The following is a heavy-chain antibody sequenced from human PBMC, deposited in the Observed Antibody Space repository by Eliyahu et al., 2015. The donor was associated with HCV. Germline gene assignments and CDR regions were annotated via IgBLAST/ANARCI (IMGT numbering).Heavy chain of an antibody. CDR3: ARTRNYDNYYCFDS. V-gene: IGHV3-7*04. J-gene: IGHJ4*02. CDR2: IKQDGSER. Sequence: EVQLVESGGGLVQPGGSLTLSCAASGITFSRYWMSWLRQSPGKGLEWVANIKQDGSERYYQDSVKGRFTISRDNGKNSLYLQINSLRAEDTAVYYCARTRNYDNYYCFDSWGQGTLVTVSS. D-gene: IGHD4-11*01. CDR1: GITFSRYW.